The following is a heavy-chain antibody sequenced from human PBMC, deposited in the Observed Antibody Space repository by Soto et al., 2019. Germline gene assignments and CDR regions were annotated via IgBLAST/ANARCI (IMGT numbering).Heavy chain of an antibody. D-gene: IGHD1-1*01. CDR1: GGSISNGGYS. V-gene: IGHV4-30-2*01. J-gene: IGHJ4*02. Sequence: PSETMSLTCAVSGGSISNGGYSWSWILQPPGKGLEWIGYIYHSGSTYYNPSLKSRVTISVDRSKNQFSLKLSSVTAADTAVYYCARGTTIFYDYWGQGTLVTVS. CDR3: ARGTTIFYDY. CDR2: IYHSGST.